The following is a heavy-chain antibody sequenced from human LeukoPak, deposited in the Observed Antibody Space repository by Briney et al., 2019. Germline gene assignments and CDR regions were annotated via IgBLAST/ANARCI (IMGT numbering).Heavy chain of an antibody. CDR3: ARGGITSLLNWFDP. CDR2: MNPNSGNT. CDR1: GYTFTSYD. Sequence: ASVKVSCKASGYTFTSYDINWVRQATGQGLEWMGWMNPNSGNTGYAQKFQGRVTITRNTSISTAYMELSSLRSEDTAVYYCARGGITSLLNWFDPWGQGILVTVSS. D-gene: IGHD3-16*01. J-gene: IGHJ5*02. V-gene: IGHV1-8*03.